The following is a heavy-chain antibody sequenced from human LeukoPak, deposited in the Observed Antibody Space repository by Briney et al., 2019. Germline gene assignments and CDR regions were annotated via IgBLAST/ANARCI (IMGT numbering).Heavy chain of an antibody. CDR1: GGTFSSYA. Sequence: ASVKVSCKASGGTFSSYAISWVRQAPGQGLEWMGWISAYNGNTNYAQKLQGRVTMTTDTSTSTAYMELRSLRSDDTAVYYRARESGIAAAGASFDPWGQGTLVTVSS. CDR3: ARESGIAAAGASFDP. J-gene: IGHJ5*02. CDR2: ISAYNGNT. D-gene: IGHD6-13*01. V-gene: IGHV1-18*01.